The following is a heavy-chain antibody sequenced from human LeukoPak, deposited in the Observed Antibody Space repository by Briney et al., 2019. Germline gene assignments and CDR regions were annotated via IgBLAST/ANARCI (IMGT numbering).Heavy chain of an antibody. CDR3: ARTTEGGYTYDYFYYYYMDV. CDR2: IYYSGST. D-gene: IGHD5-18*01. V-gene: IGHV4-59*01. CDR1: GGSISSYY. J-gene: IGHJ6*03. Sequence: PSETLSLTCTVSGGSISSYYWSWIRQPPGKGLEWIGYIYYSGSTNYNPSLKSRVTISVDTSKNQFSLKLSSVTAADTAVYYCARTTEGGYTYDYFYYYYMDVWGKGTTVTVSS.